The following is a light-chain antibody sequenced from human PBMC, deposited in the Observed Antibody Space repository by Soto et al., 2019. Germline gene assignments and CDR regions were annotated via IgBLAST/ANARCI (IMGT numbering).Light chain of an antibody. Sequence: EIVLTQSPGTLSLSPGERATLSCRASQSVTSTYLAWYQQKPGQAPRLLIYGASSRATGIPDRFSGSGSGTAFTLTISRLEPEDFAVYYWQQYGSSVWGTFGQGTKLEIK. J-gene: IGKJ2*01. CDR1: QSVTSTY. CDR3: QQYGSSVWGT. V-gene: IGKV3-20*01. CDR2: GAS.